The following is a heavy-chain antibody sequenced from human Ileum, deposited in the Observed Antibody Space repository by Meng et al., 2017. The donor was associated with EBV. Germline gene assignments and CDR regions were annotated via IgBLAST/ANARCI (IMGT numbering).Heavy chain of an antibody. V-gene: IGHV4-39*02. CDR3: AREGGGRYAIAAHPYFDN. D-gene: IGHD3-16*01. CDR1: GGSISNSSYY. CDR2: IYYSGST. J-gene: IGHJ4*02. Sequence: QPQLEEAGPGLGKPSETLPPTCTVSGGSISNSSYYWGWIRQPPGKGLEWIGSIYYSGSTDYNPSLKSRVTISVDTSKNQFSLKLSSVTAADTAVYFCAREGGGRYAIAAHPYFDNWGQGALVTVSS.